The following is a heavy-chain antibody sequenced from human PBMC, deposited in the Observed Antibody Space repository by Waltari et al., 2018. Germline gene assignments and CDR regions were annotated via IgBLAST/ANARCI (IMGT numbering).Heavy chain of an antibody. CDR2: IYTSGST. J-gene: IGHJ5*02. Sequence: QVQLQESGPGLVKPSETLSLTCTVSGGSISSYYWSWIRPPPGKGLEWIGYIYTSGSTNYNPSLKSRVTISVDTSKNQFSLKLSSVTAADTAVYYCARDLGSGSYYNHNWFDPWGQGTLVTVSS. CDR1: GGSISSYY. CDR3: ARDLGSGSYYNHNWFDP. D-gene: IGHD3-10*01. V-gene: IGHV4-4*09.